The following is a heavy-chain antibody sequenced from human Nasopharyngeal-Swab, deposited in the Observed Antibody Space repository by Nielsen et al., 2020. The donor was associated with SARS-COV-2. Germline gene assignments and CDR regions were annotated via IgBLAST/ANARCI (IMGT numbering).Heavy chain of an antibody. V-gene: IGHV3-64*04. Sequence: GESLKISCSASGFTFSLYAMHWVRQAPGKGLEYVSTINDYEDRLYYADSVKGRFTIYRDNSKNTLYLQMNSLRPEDTAVYYCAREADSHDFWGQGTLVTVSS. CDR1: GFTFSLYA. CDR2: INDYEDRL. J-gene: IGHJ4*02. CDR3: AREADSHDF.